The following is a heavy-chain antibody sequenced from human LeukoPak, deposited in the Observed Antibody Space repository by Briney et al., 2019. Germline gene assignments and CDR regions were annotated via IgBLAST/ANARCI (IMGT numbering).Heavy chain of an antibody. D-gene: IGHD2-8*02. CDR2: IYYSGST. V-gene: IGHV4-39*07. J-gene: IGHJ5*02. CDR1: GGSISSSSYY. CDR3: ARGLAVSTGKRGNWFDP. Sequence: PSETLSLTCTVSGGSISSSSYYWGWIRQPPGKGLEWIGSIYYSGSTYYNPSLKSRVTISVDTSKNQFSLKLSSVTAADTAVYYCARGLAVSTGKRGNWFDPWGQGTLVTVSS.